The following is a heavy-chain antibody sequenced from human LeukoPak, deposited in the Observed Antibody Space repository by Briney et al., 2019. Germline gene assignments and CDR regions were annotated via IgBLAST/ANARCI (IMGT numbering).Heavy chain of an antibody. J-gene: IGHJ4*02. Sequence: GGSLRLSCAASGFTFSSYWMSWVRQAPGKGLEWVANIKQDGSEKYYVDSVKGRFTISRDNAKNSLYLQTNSLRAEDTAVYYCARGYSSGWYIYFDYWGQGTLVTVSS. CDR1: GFTFSSYW. CDR2: IKQDGSEK. D-gene: IGHD6-19*01. CDR3: ARGYSSGWYIYFDY. V-gene: IGHV3-7*01.